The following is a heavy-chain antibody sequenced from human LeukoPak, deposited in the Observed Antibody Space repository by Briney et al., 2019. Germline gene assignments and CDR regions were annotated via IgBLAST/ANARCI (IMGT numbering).Heavy chain of an antibody. CDR3: ARDAYCSGDCYIPFYYYGMDV. CDR2: ISSSGSTI. Sequence: GGSLRLSCAASGFTFSDYYMSWIRQAPGKRLEWVSYISSSGSTIYYADSVKGRFTISRDNAKNSLYLQMNSLRAEDTAVYYCARDAYCSGDCYIPFYYYGMDVWGQGTTVTVSS. V-gene: IGHV3-11*01. D-gene: IGHD2-21*02. J-gene: IGHJ6*02. CDR1: GFTFSDYY.